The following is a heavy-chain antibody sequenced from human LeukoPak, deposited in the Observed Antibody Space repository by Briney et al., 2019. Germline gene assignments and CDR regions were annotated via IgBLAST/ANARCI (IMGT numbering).Heavy chain of an antibody. D-gene: IGHD6-13*01. Sequence: SRTLSLTCTVSGGSISSGDYYWSWIRQPPGKGLEWIGYIYYSGSSYYNPSLKSRLIISVDTSKNQFSLKLSSVTAADTAVYYCARGLGSSWYGDWGQGTLVTVSA. J-gene: IGHJ4*02. CDR3: ARGLGSSWYGD. CDR1: GGSISSGDYY. CDR2: IYYSGSS. V-gene: IGHV4-30-4*01.